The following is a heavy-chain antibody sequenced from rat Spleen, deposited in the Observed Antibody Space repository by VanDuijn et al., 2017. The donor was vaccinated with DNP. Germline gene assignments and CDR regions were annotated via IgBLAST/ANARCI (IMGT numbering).Heavy chain of an antibody. V-gene: IGHV2-43*01. CDR1: GFSLTSYH. CDR2: IWSGGNT. Sequence: QVQLEESGPGLVQPSQTLSLACTVSGFSLTSYHVHWVRQFSGKGLEWMGVIWSGGNTEYNSALRSRLSISRDTSKSQVFLKMNSLQTEDTAMYFCARSDYYYSSYIYRYVMDAWGQGASVTVSS. J-gene: IGHJ4*01. CDR3: ARSDYYYSSYIYRYVMDA. D-gene: IGHD1-2*01.